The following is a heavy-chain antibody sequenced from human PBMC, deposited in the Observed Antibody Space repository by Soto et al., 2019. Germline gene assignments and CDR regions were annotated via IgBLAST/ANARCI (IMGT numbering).Heavy chain of an antibody. CDR2: IYTSGST. CDR3: ASAPRTTTDGWFDP. V-gene: IGHV4-4*07. CDR1: GGSISSYY. D-gene: IGHD1-26*01. Sequence: PSETLSLTCTVSGGSISSYYWSWIRQPAGKGLEWIGRIYTSGSTNYNPSLKSRVTMSVDTSKNQFSLKLSSVTAADTAVYYCASAPRTTTDGWFDPWGQGTLVTVSS. J-gene: IGHJ5*02.